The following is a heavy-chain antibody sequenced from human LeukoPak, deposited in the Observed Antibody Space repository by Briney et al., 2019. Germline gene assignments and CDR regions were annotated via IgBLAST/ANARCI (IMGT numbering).Heavy chain of an antibody. J-gene: IGHJ4*02. D-gene: IGHD4/OR15-4a*01. CDR3: ARGPHYGARTDHLDY. Sequence: GGSLRLSCAGSGFTFSRHWMNWVRQAPGKGLEWVANIKQGGGETNYVGSVKGRFTVSRDDANELVYLQMDSLRADDTAIYYCARGPHYGARTDHLDYWGQGTLVTVSS. CDR1: GFTFSRHW. V-gene: IGHV3-7*03. CDR2: IKQGGGET.